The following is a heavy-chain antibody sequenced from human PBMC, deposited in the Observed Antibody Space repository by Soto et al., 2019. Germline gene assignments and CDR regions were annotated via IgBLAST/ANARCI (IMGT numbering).Heavy chain of an antibody. CDR1: GFTFSSYW. CDR3: ARVGGSSWH. Sequence: EVQLVESGGGLVQPGGSLRLSCAASGFTFSSYWMHWVRQAPGKGRVWVSRINGDGGTTNYADSVKGRFTISRDNAKNTLFLQMNSLRVEDAAVYYCARVGGSSWHWGQGTLVTVSS. D-gene: IGHD6-6*01. CDR2: INGDGGTT. J-gene: IGHJ4*02. V-gene: IGHV3-74*01.